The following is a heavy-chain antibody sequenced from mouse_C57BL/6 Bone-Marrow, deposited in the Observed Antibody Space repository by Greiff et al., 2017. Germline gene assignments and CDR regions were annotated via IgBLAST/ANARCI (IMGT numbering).Heavy chain of an antibody. V-gene: IGHV6-6*01. D-gene: IGHD1-1*01. CDR1: GFTFSDAW. Sequence: EVKVEESGGGLVQPGGSMKLSCAASGFTFSDAWMDWVRPSPAKGLEWVAEIRNKANNHATYYAESVRGRFTISRDDSKSSVYLQMNSLRAEDTGIYYCTRATVVATYWYFDVWGTGTTVTVSS. J-gene: IGHJ1*03. CDR3: TRATVVATYWYFDV. CDR2: IRNKANNHAT.